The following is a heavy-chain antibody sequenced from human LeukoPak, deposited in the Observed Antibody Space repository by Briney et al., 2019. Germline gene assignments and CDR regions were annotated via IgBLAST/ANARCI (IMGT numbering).Heavy chain of an antibody. Sequence: ASVKVSSKASGYTFTDYYMHWVRQAPGQGLEWMGRINPKSGGRSYAQRFQGRVIMTRDTSISTAYMELSRLRSDDTAVYYCATGERLVPAAMWFDYWGQGTLVTVSS. CDR3: ATGERLVPAAMWFDY. V-gene: IGHV1-2*06. J-gene: IGHJ4*02. D-gene: IGHD2-2*01. CDR1: GYTFTDYY. CDR2: INPKSGGR.